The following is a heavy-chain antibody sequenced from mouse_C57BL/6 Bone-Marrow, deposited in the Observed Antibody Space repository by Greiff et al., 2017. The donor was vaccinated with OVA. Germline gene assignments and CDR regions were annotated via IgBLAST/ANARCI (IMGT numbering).Heavy chain of an antibody. CDR3: ARDEGGNFAY. CDR1: GFTFSSYA. CDR2: ISAGGSYT. J-gene: IGHJ3*01. Sequence: EVMLVESGGGLVKPGGSLKLSCAASGFTFSSYAMSWVRQTPEKRLEWVATISAGGSYTYYPDNVKGRFTISRDNAKNNMYLQLSHLKSEDTAMDYCARDEGGNFAYWGQGTLVTVSA. V-gene: IGHV5-4*01. D-gene: IGHD2-1*01.